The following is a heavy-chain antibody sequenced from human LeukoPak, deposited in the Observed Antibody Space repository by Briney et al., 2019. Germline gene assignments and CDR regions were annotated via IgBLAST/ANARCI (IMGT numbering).Heavy chain of an antibody. D-gene: IGHD2-8*01. Sequence: SVKVSCKASGGTFSSYAISWVRQAPGQGLEWMGGIIPIFGTANYAQKVQGRCTITADEATSTAYMELSSLRSEDTAVYYCAMGDIVLMVYARGRPSSLLDIWGQGTMVTVSS. V-gene: IGHV1-69*13. CDR1: GGTFSSYA. CDR2: IIPIFGTA. J-gene: IGHJ3*02. CDR3: AMGDIVLMVYARGRPSSLLDI.